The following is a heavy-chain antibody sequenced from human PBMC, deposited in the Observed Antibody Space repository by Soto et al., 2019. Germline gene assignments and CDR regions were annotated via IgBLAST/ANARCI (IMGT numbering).Heavy chain of an antibody. CDR3: AKSILRNYYYYYGMDV. D-gene: IGHD6-6*01. J-gene: IGHJ6*02. Sequence: GGSLRLSCAASGFTFSDYAMHWVRQAPGKGLEWVSGISDSGGSTYYADSVKGRFTISRDNSKNTLYLQMNSLRDEDTAVYYCAKSILRNYYYYYGMDVWGQGTTVTVSS. CDR1: GFTFSDYA. V-gene: IGHV3-23*01. CDR2: ISDSGGST.